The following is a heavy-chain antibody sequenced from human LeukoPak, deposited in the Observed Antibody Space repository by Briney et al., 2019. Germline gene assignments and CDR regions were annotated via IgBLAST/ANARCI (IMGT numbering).Heavy chain of an antibody. Sequence: PGGSLRLSCAASGFTVSSNYMSWVRQAPGKGLEWVSVIYSGGSTYYADSVKGRFTISRDNSKNTLYLQMNSLRAEDTAVYYCARDRNYGSPGDWGQGTLDTVSS. J-gene: IGHJ4*02. V-gene: IGHV3-66*01. D-gene: IGHD1-7*01. CDR3: ARDRNYGSPGD. CDR2: IYSGGST. CDR1: GFTVSSNY.